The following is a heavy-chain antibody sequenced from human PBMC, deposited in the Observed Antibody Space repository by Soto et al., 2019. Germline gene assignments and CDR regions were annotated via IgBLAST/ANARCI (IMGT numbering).Heavy chain of an antibody. V-gene: IGHV3-23*01. CDR1: GFTFSSYA. D-gene: IGHD4-17*01. CDR2: ISGSGGST. Sequence: EVQLLESGGGLVQPGGSLRLSCAASGFTFSSYAMSWVRQAPGKGLEWVSAISGSGGSTYYADSVKGRFTISRDNSKNTLDLQMNSLRAEDTAVYYCAKDLNYGDYYYGMDVWGQGTTVTVSS. CDR3: AKDLNYGDYYYGMDV. J-gene: IGHJ6*02.